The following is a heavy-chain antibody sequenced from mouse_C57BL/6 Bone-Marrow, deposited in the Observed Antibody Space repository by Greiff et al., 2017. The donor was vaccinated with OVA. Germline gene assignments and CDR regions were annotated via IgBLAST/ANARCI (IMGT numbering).Heavy chain of an antibody. CDR1: GYTFTSYW. CDR2: IDPSDSYT. J-gene: IGHJ3*01. V-gene: IGHV1-59*01. Sequence: QVQLQQPGAELVRPGTSVKLSCKASGYTFTSYWMHWVKQRPGQGLEWIGVIDPSDSYTNYNQKFKGKATLTVDTSSSTAYMQLSSLTSEDSAVYYCARGSDGAYWGQGTLVTVSA. CDR3: ARGSDGAY.